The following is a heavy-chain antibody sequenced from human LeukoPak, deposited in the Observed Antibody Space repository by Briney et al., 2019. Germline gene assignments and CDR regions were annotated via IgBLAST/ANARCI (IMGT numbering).Heavy chain of an antibody. CDR2: ISGSGGST. Sequence: GGSLRLSCAASGSTFSHAWMSWVRQAPGKGLEWVSAISGSGGSTYYADSVKGRFTISRDNAKNTLYLQMNSLRAEDTAVYYCAKNWVASSWFNWFDPWGQGTLVTVSS. CDR3: AKNWVASSWFNWFDP. D-gene: IGHD6-13*01. V-gene: IGHV3-23*01. CDR1: GSTFSHAW. J-gene: IGHJ5*02.